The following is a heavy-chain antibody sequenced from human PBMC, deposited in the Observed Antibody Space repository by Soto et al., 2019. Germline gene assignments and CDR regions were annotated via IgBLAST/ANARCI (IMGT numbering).Heavy chain of an antibody. D-gene: IGHD3-10*01. CDR2: IYYSGST. Sequence: SGGSISSYYWSWIRQPPGKGLEWIGYIYYSGSTNYNPSLKSRVTISVDTSKNQFSLKLSSVTAADTAVYYCASRYGSFFDIWGQGTMVTVSS. J-gene: IGHJ3*02. CDR3: ASRYGSFFDI. CDR1: GGSISSYY. V-gene: IGHV4-59*08.